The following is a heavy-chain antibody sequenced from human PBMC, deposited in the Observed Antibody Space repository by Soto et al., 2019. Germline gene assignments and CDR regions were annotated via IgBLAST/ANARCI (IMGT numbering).Heavy chain of an antibody. Sequence: QVQLVESGGGVVQPGRSLRLSCAASGFTFSSYGMHWVRQAPGKGLGWVAVIWYDGSNKYYADSVKGRFTISRDNSKNTLYLQMNSLRAEDTAVYYCARDMYSSSWYVPIDYWGQGTLVTVSS. J-gene: IGHJ4*02. CDR3: ARDMYSSSWYVPIDY. CDR1: GFTFSSYG. D-gene: IGHD6-13*01. V-gene: IGHV3-33*01. CDR2: IWYDGSNK.